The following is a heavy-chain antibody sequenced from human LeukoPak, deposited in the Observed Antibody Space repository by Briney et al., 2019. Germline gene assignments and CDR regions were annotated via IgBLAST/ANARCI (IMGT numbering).Heavy chain of an antibody. CDR2: ISYDGSNT. Sequence: GGSLRLSCAASGFTFSTSGMHWVRQAPGKGLEWVAVISYDGSNTYYSDSVKGRFAISRDNSKNTLYLQMNSLRAEDTAVYYCAKERGYYDSSGYSPYFDYWGQGTLVTVSS. CDR1: GFTFSTSG. J-gene: IGHJ4*02. CDR3: AKERGYYDSSGYSPYFDY. D-gene: IGHD3-22*01. V-gene: IGHV3-30*18.